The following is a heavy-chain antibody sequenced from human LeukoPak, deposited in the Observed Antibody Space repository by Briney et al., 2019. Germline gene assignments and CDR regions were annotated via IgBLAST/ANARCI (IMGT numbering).Heavy chain of an antibody. J-gene: IGHJ4*02. CDR1: GYTFTSYY. V-gene: IGHV1-46*01. CDR2: INPSGGST. CDR3: ARKYDSGWLFDY. D-gene: IGHD6-19*01. Sequence: GASVKVSCKSSGYTFTSYYMHWVRQAPGQGLEWMGIINPSGGSTSYAQKFQGRVTMTRDTSTSTVYMELSSLRSGDTAVYYCARKYDSGWLFDYWGQRTLVTVSS.